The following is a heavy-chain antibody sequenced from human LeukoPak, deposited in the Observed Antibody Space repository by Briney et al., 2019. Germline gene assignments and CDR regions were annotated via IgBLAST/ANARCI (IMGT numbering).Heavy chain of an antibody. Sequence: GGSLRLSCAASGFSFSDYYMSWIRQAPGKGLEWVSYASSSGTTIYYADSVKGRFTISRDNAKNSLFLQMNSLGAEDTAVYYCARVTYDAFDIWGQGTMVTVSS. CDR2: ASSSGTTI. CDR1: GFSFSDYY. CDR3: ARVTYDAFDI. J-gene: IGHJ3*02. V-gene: IGHV3-11*01.